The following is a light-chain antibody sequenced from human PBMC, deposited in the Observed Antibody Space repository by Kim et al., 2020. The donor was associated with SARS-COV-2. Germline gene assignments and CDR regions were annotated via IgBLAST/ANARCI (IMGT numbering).Light chain of an antibody. V-gene: IGLV2-8*01. J-gene: IGLJ1*01. Sequence: QSVTLSCTGTSSDVGGYNYVSWYQQHPGKAPKRMIYEVSKRPSGVPDRFSGSKSGNTASLTVSGFQAEDEADYYCSSYAGSNNLFVFGTGTKVTVL. CDR1: SSDVGGYNY. CDR2: EVS. CDR3: SSYAGSNNLFV.